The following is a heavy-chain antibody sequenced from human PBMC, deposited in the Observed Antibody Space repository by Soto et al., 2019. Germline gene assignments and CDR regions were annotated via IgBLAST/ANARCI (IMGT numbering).Heavy chain of an antibody. V-gene: IGHV4-39*01. CDR1: GDSISSSNYF. J-gene: IGHJ4*02. Sequence: QLKLQESGPGLVKPWETLSLICTVSGDSISSSNYFWGWIRQPPGKGLEWIGTIFYSGSTYYNPSLKSRVIISVDTSKIQFSLMLTAVTAADTALYYCARRYGWLYFDYWGQGSLVTVSS. CDR3: ARRYGWLYFDY. D-gene: IGHD6-19*01. CDR2: IFYSGST.